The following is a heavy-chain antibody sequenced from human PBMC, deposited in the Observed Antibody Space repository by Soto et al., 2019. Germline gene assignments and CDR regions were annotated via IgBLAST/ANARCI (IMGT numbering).Heavy chain of an antibody. D-gene: IGHD6-6*01. CDR3: AKGSASSRPYYFDS. V-gene: IGHV3-23*01. J-gene: IGHJ4*01. CDR1: GFTFSDYP. CDR2: ISGGGGST. Sequence: PGGSLRLSCAASGFTFSDYPMTWIRQAPGKDLEWVSAISGGGGSTYLADSVKGRFTVSRDNSKNTLYVQMNSLRAEDSAVYHCAKGSASSRPYYFDSWGQGTRVTVSS.